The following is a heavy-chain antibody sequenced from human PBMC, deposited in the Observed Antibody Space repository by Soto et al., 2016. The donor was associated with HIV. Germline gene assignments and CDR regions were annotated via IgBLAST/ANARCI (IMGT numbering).Heavy chain of an antibody. D-gene: IGHD4-17*01. J-gene: IGHJ4*02. CDR3: VKGTTVTTSTHDY. CDR1: GFTFSSYA. CDR2: ISSNGGST. V-gene: IGHV3-64D*06. Sequence: EVQLVESGEAWSSLGSLRLSCSASGFTFSSYAMHWVRQAPGKGLEYVSAISSNGGSTYYADSVKGRFTISRDNSKNTLYLQMSSLRAEDTAVYYCVKGTTVTTSTHDYWGQGTLVTVSS.